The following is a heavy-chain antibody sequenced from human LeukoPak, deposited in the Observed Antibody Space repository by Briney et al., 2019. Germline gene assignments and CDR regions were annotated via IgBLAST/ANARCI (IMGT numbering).Heavy chain of an antibody. CDR1: GFTFSDYY. D-gene: IGHD3-22*01. Sequence: PGGSLRLSCAASGFTFSDYYMSWIRQAPGKGLEWVSYISSSGSTIYYADSVKGRFTISRDNAKNSLYLQMNSLRAEDTAVYYCARGSYYYDSSGYYAPSYYYGMDVWGQGTTVTVSS. CDR2: ISSSGSTI. J-gene: IGHJ6*02. CDR3: ARGSYYYDSSGYYAPSYYYGMDV. V-gene: IGHV3-11*04.